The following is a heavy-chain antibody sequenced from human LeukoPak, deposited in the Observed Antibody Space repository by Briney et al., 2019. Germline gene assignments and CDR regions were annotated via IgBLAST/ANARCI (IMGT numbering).Heavy chain of an antibody. CDR2: INHSGST. CDR3: ARGHPPGY. Sequence: SETLSLTCAVYGGSFSGYYWSWNRQPPGKGLEWIGEINHSGSTNYNPSLKSRVTISVDTSKNQFSLKLSSVTAADTAVYYCARGHPPGYWGQGTLVTVSS. CDR1: GGSFSGYY. V-gene: IGHV4-34*01. J-gene: IGHJ4*02.